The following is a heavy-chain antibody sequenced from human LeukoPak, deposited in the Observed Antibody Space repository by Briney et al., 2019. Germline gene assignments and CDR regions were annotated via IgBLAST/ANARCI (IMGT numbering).Heavy chain of an antibody. CDR1: GYTFTSYG. CDR2: ISAYNGNT. CDR3: ARDTVAGSQWYFDY. D-gene: IGHD6-19*01. Sequence: GSVKVSRKASGYTFTSYGISWVRQAPGQGLEWMGWISAYNGNTNYAQKLQGRVTMTTDTSTSTAYMELRSLRSDDTAVYYCARDTVAGSQWYFDYWGQGTLVTVSS. V-gene: IGHV1-18*01. J-gene: IGHJ4*02.